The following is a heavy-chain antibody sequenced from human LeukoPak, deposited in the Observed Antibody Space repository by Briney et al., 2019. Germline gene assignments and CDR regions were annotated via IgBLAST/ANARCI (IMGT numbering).Heavy chain of an antibody. J-gene: IGHJ4*02. CDR2: ISSSSSYI. CDR3: SSGYYDSR. Sequence: GGSLRLSCAASGFTFSNYAMNWVRQAPGKGLEWVSSISSSSSYIYYADSVKGRFTISRDNAKNPLDLHMNSLSAEDPAVCYCSSGYYDSRWRQETLVTV. CDR1: GFTFSNYA. D-gene: IGHD3-22*01. V-gene: IGHV3-21*01.